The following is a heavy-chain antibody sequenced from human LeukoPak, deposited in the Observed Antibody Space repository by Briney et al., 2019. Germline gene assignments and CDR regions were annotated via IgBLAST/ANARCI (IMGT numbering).Heavy chain of an antibody. Sequence: ASVKVSCKASGYTFTSYGISWVRQAPGQGLEWMGWISAYNGNTNYAQKLQGRVTMTSDTSISTAYMELSRLTSVDTAVYYYARAASGYDYEDYWGQGTQVTVSS. CDR1: GYTFTSYG. D-gene: IGHD5-12*01. V-gene: IGHV1-18*01. J-gene: IGHJ4*02. CDR3: ARAASGYDYEDY. CDR2: ISAYNGNT.